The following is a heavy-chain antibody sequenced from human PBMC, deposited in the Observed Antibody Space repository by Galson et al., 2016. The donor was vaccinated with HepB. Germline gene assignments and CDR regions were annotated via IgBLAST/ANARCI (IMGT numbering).Heavy chain of an antibody. J-gene: IGHJ4*02. D-gene: IGHD6-19*01. CDR2: IYPGDSDT. Sequence: QSGAEVKKPGESLRISCKGSAYSFTSYWIGWVRQMPGKGLEWMAMIYPGDSDTRYSPSFQGQVTISADKSISTAYLQWSSLKASDTAMYYCARRGIAGAGRGGIDYWGQGTLVTVSS. V-gene: IGHV5-51*01. CDR1: AYSFTSYW. CDR3: ARRGIAGAGRGGIDY.